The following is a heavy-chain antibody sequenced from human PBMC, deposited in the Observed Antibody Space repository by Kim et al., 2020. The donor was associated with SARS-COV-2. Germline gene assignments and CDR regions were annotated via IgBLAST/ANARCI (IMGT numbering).Heavy chain of an antibody. CDR2: T. CDR3: ARGLGTPDY. D-gene: IGHD7-27*01. J-gene: IGHJ4*02. V-gene: IGHV3-23*01. Sequence: TFYAVPGKGRFTISRDNSKGTLYLQMNSLRAEDTALYYCARGLGTPDYWGQGTLVTVSS.